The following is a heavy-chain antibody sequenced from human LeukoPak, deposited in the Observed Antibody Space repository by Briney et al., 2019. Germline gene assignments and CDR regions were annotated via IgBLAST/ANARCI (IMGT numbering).Heavy chain of an antibody. D-gene: IGHD4-17*01. CDR3: AKDSYGFDC. Sequence: GGSLRLSCEASGFTFSAYAMTGVRQAPGKGLEWVAVISYDGTNKYYAGSVKGRFTISRDNSKNTLYLQMNSLRGEDTAVYHCAKDSYGFDCWGQGTLVAVSS. CDR2: ISYDGTNK. CDR1: GFTFSAYA. J-gene: IGHJ4*02. V-gene: IGHV3-30*18.